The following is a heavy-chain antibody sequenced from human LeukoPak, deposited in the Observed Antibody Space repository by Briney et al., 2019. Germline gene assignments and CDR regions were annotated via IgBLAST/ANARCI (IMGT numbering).Heavy chain of an antibody. V-gene: IGHV1-2*02. CDR1: GYTLTGYY. CDR3: ARGEFGSGDYVPFDP. J-gene: IGHJ5*02. Sequence: GASVKVSCKASGYTLTGYYMHWVRQAPGQRPEWMGWISPNSDDKRYAQKFQGGVTMTRDTSISTAYMELRRLRTDDTAVYYCARGEFGSGDYVPFDPWGQGTLVTVSS. D-gene: IGHD4-17*01. CDR2: ISPNSDDK.